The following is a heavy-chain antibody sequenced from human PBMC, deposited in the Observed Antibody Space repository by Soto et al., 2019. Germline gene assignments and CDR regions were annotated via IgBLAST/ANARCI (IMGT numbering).Heavy chain of an antibody. CDR3: ARDGSVDTAMVNYYYYGMDV. CDR1: GFTFSSYS. CDR2: ISSSSSYI. J-gene: IGHJ6*02. Sequence: GGSLRLSCAASGFTFSSYSMNWVRQAPGKGLEWVSSISSSSSYIYYADSVKGRFTISRDNAKNSLYLQMNSLRAEDTAVYYCARDGSVDTAMVNYYYYGMDVWGQGTTVTVSS. V-gene: IGHV3-21*01. D-gene: IGHD5-18*01.